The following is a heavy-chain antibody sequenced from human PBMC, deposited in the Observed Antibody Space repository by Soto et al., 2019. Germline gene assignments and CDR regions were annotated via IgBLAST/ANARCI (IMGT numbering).Heavy chain of an antibody. V-gene: IGHV5-10-1*01. CDR3: AAAARHGVRAFDI. D-gene: IGHD6-6*01. CDR1: GYSFTSYW. CDR2: IDPSDSYT. Sequence: PGESLKISCKGSGYSFTSYWISWVRQMPGKGLEWMGRIDPSDSYTNYSPSFQGHVTISADKSISTAYLQWSSLKASDTAMYYCAAAARHGVRAFDIWGQGTMVTVSS. J-gene: IGHJ3*02.